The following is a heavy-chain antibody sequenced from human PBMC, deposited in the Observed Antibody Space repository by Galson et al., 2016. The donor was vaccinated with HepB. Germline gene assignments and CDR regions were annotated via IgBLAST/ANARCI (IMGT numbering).Heavy chain of an antibody. J-gene: IGHJ4*02. V-gene: IGHV3-9*01. CDR2: ISWSSGTI. CDR1: GFTFDDYA. Sequence: SLRLSCAASGFTFDDYAMHWVRQAPGKGLEWVSTISWSSGTIAYADSVKGRFTISRDNAKNSLYLQMNSLRAEDTALYYCVKERRGYSNGYLEGDYWGLGTLVTVSS. CDR3: VKERRGYSNGYLEGDY. D-gene: IGHD5-18*01.